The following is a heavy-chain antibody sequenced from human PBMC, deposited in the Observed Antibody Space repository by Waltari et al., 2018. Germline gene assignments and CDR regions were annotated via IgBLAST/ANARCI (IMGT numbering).Heavy chain of an antibody. J-gene: IGHJ4*02. D-gene: IGHD3-16*01. CDR3: ARTGEFGHFDY. CDR2: IYHSGST. CDR1: GSSISSGYY. V-gene: IGHV4-38-2*02. Sequence: QVQLQESGPGLVKPSETLSLTCTVSGSSISSGYYWCWLRQPPGKGVEWSGRIYHSGSTYYNPSRKSRVTISVDTSKNQFSLKLSSVTAADTAVYYCARTGEFGHFDYWGQGTLVTVSS.